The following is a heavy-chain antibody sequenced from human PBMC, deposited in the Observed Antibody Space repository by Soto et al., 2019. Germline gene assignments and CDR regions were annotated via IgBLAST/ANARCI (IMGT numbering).Heavy chain of an antibody. CDR1: EDRFTDYY. D-gene: IGHD5-12*01. J-gene: IGHJ6*03. V-gene: IGHV1-2*04. Sequence: QVQLVQSGAEVKEPGASVTVSCRASEDRFTDYYMHWVRQAPGQGLEWMGWINPNSGVTKYAQKFQGWVTITRDTSIRTVYMQLSRLRFDDTAIYYCARESGGATATLDYYYFYMDVWGTGTTVTVSS. CDR2: INPNSGVT. CDR3: ARESGGATATLDYYYFYMDV.